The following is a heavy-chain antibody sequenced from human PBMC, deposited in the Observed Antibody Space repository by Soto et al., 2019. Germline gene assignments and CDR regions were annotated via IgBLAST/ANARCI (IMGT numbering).Heavy chain of an antibody. CDR3: ARGGTGWSLPLAY. J-gene: IGHJ4*02. CDR1: GFTFSNYA. V-gene: IGHV3-30-3*01. CDR2: ISYDGSNK. D-gene: IGHD6-19*01. Sequence: PGGSLRLSCEASGFTFSNYAMHWVRQAPGKGLEWVVVISYDGSNKYCADSVKGRFTISRDNSKNTLYLQMNSLRAEDTAVYYCARGGTGWSLPLAYWGQGTLVTVS.